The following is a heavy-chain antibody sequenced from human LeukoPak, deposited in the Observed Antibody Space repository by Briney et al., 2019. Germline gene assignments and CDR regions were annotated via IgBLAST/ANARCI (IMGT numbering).Heavy chain of an antibody. J-gene: IGHJ4*02. CDR3: ARGQWLPKYFFDY. Sequence: GGSLRLSCAASGFTFSSYATSWVRQAPGKGLEWVSGISGSGGRTYYADSVKGRFTISRDNSKNTLYLQMNSLRAEDTAVYYCARGQWLPKYFFDYWGQGTLVTVSS. CDR2: ISGSGGRT. D-gene: IGHD6-19*01. CDR1: GFTFSSYA. V-gene: IGHV3-23*01.